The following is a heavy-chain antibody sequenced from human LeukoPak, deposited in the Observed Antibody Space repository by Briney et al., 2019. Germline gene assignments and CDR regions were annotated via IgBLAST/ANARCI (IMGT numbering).Heavy chain of an antibody. Sequence: GGSLRLSCAASGFAFNNYAMTWVRQAPGRGLECVSNINDNGGQRHYADSVKGRFTISRDNSKNTLFLQMDSLRAEDTAVYYCAKTQWKVGATDYFDYWGQGILVTVSS. D-gene: IGHD1-26*01. CDR3: AKTQWKVGATDYFDY. J-gene: IGHJ4*02. CDR1: GFAFNNYA. CDR2: INDNGGQR. V-gene: IGHV3-23*01.